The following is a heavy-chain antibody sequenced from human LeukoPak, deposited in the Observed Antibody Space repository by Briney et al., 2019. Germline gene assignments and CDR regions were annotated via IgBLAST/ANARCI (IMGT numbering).Heavy chain of an antibody. CDR1: GGSISSGGYY. Sequence: SQTLSLTCTVSGGSISSGGYYWSWIRQHPGKGLEWIGYIYYSGSTYYNPSLKSRVTISVDTSKNQFSLKLSSVTAADTAVYYCARGRGVRGVIRDPDFDYWGQGTLVTVSS. D-gene: IGHD3-10*01. V-gene: IGHV4-31*03. J-gene: IGHJ4*02. CDR3: ARGRGVRGVIRDPDFDY. CDR2: IYYSGST.